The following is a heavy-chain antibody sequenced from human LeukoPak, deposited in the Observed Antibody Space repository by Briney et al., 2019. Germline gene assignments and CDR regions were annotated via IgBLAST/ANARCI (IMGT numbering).Heavy chain of an antibody. J-gene: IGHJ4*02. CDR1: GGSISSYY. CDR3: ARSVVIMGNYYFDY. D-gene: IGHD3-3*01. V-gene: IGHV4-59*01. CDR2: IYYSGST. Sequence: SETLSLTCTVSGGSISSYYWSWIRQPPGKGLEWIGYIYYSGSTNYNPSLKSRVTISVDTSKNQFSLKLSSVIAADTAVYYCARSVVIMGNYYFDYWGQGTLVTVSS.